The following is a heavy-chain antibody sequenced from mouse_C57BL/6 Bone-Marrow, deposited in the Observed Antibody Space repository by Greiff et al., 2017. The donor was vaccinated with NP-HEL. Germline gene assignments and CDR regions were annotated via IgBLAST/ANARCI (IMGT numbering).Heavy chain of an antibody. CDR1: GYTFTSYW. CDR3: TRREGHYYGSSYPFDY. D-gene: IGHD1-1*01. CDR2: IYPGNSDT. J-gene: IGHJ2*01. V-gene: IGHV1-5*01. Sequence: VQLQQSGTVLARPGASVKMSCKTSGYTFTSYWMHWVKQRPGQGLEWIGAIYPGNSDTSYNQKFKGKAKLTAVTSASTAYMELSSLTNEDSAVYYCTRREGHYYGSSYPFDYWGQGTTLTVSS.